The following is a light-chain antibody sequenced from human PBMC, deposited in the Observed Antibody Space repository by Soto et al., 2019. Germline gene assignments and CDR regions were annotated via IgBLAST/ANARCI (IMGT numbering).Light chain of an antibody. CDR2: EVT. J-gene: IGLJ1*01. CDR1: SSDVGGYDY. CDR3: VSPAANNRYV. V-gene: IGLV2-8*01. Sequence: QSVRTQPPSASGSPGQSVTISCTGTSSDVGGYDYVSWYQQHPGKAPKLIIYEVTKRPSGVPDRFSGSKSGNTASLIVSWIQAEDEADYYCVSPAANNRYVFGTGTKVTVL.